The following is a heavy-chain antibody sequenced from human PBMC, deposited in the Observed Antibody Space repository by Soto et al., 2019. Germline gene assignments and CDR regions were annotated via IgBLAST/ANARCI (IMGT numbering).Heavy chain of an antibody. CDR2: IYYSGST. CDR3: ARHGVVVPAAIRAFDI. D-gene: IGHD2-2*01. V-gene: IGHV4-59*08. J-gene: IGHJ3*02. CDR1: GGSISSYY. Sequence: QVQLQESGPGLVKPSETLSLTCTVSGGSISSYYWSWIRQPPGKGLEWIGYIYYSGSTNYNPSLKSRVPISVDTSKNQFSLKLSSVTAADTAVYYCARHGVVVPAAIRAFDIWGQGTMVTVSS.